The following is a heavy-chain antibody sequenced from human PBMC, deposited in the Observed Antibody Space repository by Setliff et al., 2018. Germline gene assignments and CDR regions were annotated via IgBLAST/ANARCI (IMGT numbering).Heavy chain of an antibody. CDR1: GYTFTTYA. CDR3: ARGGHYDYGGLSFDI. J-gene: IGHJ3*02. V-gene: IGHV1-3*01. Sequence: ASVKVSRKASGYTFTTYAISWMRQAPGQGLEWMGWINGVNGNTKYSQNFQGRVTFTSDTSANTAFMELSSLRSEDTAVYYCARGGHYDYGGLSFDIWGQGTMVTVSS. D-gene: IGHD4-17*01. CDR2: INGVNGNT.